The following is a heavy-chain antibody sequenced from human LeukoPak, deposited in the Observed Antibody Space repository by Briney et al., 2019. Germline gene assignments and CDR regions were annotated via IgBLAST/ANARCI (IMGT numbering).Heavy chain of an antibody. J-gene: IGHJ4*02. Sequence: PGGSLRLSCSASGFTFSSYAMHWVGQAPGKGLEYVSAINSYGGGTYYADSVQGRFTISRDNSKNTLYLQMSSLRGDDTAVYYCVKDLRAVAGADFWGQGTLVTVSS. CDR3: VKDLRAVAGADF. V-gene: IGHV3-64D*09. CDR2: INSYGGGT. CDR1: GFTFSSYA. D-gene: IGHD6-19*01.